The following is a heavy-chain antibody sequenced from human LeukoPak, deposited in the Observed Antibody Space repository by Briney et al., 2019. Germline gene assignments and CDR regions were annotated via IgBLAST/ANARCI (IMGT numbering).Heavy chain of an antibody. J-gene: IGHJ4*02. CDR3: ARVGRPLEGTTGLADY. Sequence: SETLSLTCAVYGGSFSGYYWSWIRQPSGKGLEWIGEINHSGSTNYTPSLKSRVTILLDTSKNQFSLKLSSVTAADTAVYYCARVGRPLEGTTGLADYWGQGTLVTVSS. CDR1: GGSFSGYY. V-gene: IGHV4-34*01. CDR2: INHSGST. D-gene: IGHD4-11*01.